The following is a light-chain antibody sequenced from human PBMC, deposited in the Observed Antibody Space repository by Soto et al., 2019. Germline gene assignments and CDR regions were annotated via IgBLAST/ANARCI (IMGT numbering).Light chain of an antibody. CDR3: QQYNNWPPGT. V-gene: IGKV3-15*01. CDR1: QRVSRN. CDR2: DAS. J-gene: IGKJ1*01. Sequence: EIVMTQSPATLSVSPGERATLSCRASQRVSRNLAWYQQKPGQAPRLLIYDASTRATGIPDRFSGSGSETEFTITISSLQSEDYAIYYCQQYNNWPPGTFGQGTKVEIK.